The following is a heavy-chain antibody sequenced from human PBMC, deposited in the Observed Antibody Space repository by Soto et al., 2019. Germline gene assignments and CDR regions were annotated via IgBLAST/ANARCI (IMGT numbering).Heavy chain of an antibody. CDR2: IIPMFAAT. D-gene: IGHD2-15*01. CDR1: GGSFRDFA. J-gene: IGHJ4*02. CDR3: ARGGIVAVPAALSSYDDYTNYRFDS. V-gene: IGHV1-69*01. Sequence: QVQLAQSGAEVRKPGSSVKVSCRASGGSFRDFAFSGVRQAPGQGLEWMGGIIPMFAATKYAQRFQDRVTITADASPKTVYLALSSLTSDDSAVYYCARGGIVAVPAALSSYDDYTNYRFDSWGQGTLVSVSS.